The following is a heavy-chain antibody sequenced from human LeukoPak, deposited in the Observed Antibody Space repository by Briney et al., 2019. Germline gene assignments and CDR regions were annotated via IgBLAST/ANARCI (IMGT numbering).Heavy chain of an antibody. CDR1: GFTFSSYG. V-gene: IGHV3-48*04. J-gene: IGHJ4*02. D-gene: IGHD3-22*01. Sequence: GGSLRLSCAASGFTFSSYGMSWVRQAPGKGLEWVSYISSSGSTIYYADSVKGRFTISRDNAKNSLYLQMNSLRAEDTAVYYCARDLSYYDSSSYWGQGTLVTVSS. CDR2: ISSSGSTI. CDR3: ARDLSYYDSSSY.